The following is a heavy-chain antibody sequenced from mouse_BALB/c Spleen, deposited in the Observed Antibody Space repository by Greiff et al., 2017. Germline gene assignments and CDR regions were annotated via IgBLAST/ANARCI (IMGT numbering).Heavy chain of an antibody. J-gene: IGHJ4*01. V-gene: IGHV1S22*01. CDR3: ARGDYYGNYGGAMDY. CDR2: IYPGSGST. CDR1: GYTFTSYW. Sequence: LQQPGSELVRPGASVKLSCKASGYTFTSYWMHWVKQRPGQGLEWIGNIYPGSGSTNYDEKFKSKATLTVDTSSSTAYMQLSSLTSEDSAVYYCARGDYYGNYGGAMDYWGQGTSVTVSS. D-gene: IGHD2-1*01.